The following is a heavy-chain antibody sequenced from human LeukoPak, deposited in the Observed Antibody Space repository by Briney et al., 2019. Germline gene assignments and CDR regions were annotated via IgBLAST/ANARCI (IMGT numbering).Heavy chain of an antibody. CDR2: ISSSGSTI. CDR1: GFTFSSYS. V-gene: IGHV3-48*04. J-gene: IGHJ6*04. D-gene: IGHD3-10*02. Sequence: GGSLRLSCAAPGFTFSSYSMNWVRQARGKGLEWVSYISSSGSTIYYADSVKGRFTISRDNAKNSLYLQMNSLRAEDTAVYYCAELGITMIGGVWGKGTTVTISS. CDR3: AELGITMIGGV.